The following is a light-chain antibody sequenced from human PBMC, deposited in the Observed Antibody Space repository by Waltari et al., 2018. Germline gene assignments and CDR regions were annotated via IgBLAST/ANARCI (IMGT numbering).Light chain of an antibody. CDR3: QQYYSTPWT. V-gene: IGKV4-1*01. J-gene: IGKJ1*01. CDR1: QSDLYSSNNKNY. CDR2: WAS. Sequence: DIVMTQSPDSLAVSLGERATINCKSSQSDLYSSNNKNYLAWYQQKPGQPPKLLIYWASTRESGVPDRFSGSWSGTDFTLTISSLQAEDVAVYYCQQYYSTPWTFGQGTKVEIK.